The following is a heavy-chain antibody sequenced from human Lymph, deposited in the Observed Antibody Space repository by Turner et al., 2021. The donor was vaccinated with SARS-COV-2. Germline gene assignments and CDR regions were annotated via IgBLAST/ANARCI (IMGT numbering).Heavy chain of an antibody. D-gene: IGHD1-1*01. CDR3: ATLKSNWKILTGRYYFDF. CDR1: GYTLTELS. Sequence: QVQLVQSGAEVKKPGASVKVSCKVSGYTLTELSIHWVRQAPGKVLEWMGGIDAEDGETIYAQKFQGRVTMTEDTSTDTAYMELSSLRSEDTAVYYCATLKSNWKILTGRYYFDFWGQGTLVTVSS. V-gene: IGHV1-24*01. CDR2: IDAEDGET. J-gene: IGHJ4*02.